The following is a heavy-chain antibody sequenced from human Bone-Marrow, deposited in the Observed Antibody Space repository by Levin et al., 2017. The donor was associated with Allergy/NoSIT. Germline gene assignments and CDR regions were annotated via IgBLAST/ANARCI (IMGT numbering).Heavy chain of an antibody. CDR2: IYHSGST. D-gene: IGHD6-13*01. J-gene: IGHJ4*02. CDR1: GGSISSSDW. V-gene: IGHV4-4*02. Sequence: GSLRLSCAVSGGSISSSDWWSWVRQPPGKGLEWIGEIYHSGSTNYNPSLKSRVTISVDKSKNQFSLKLSSVTAADTAVYYCARWSRGGSSSFSYFDYWGQGTLVTVSS. CDR3: ARWSRGGSSSFSYFDY.